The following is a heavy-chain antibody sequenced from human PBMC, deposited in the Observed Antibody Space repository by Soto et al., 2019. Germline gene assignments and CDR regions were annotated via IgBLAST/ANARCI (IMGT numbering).Heavy chain of an antibody. CDR3: ARGQGVAVAGTRWFDP. J-gene: IGHJ5*02. CDR1: GGSFSGYY. CDR2: INHSGST. D-gene: IGHD6-19*01. V-gene: IGHV4-34*01. Sequence: SETLSLTCAVYGGSFSGYYWSWIRQPPGKGLEWIGEINHSGSTNYNPSLKSRVTISVDTSKNQFSLKLSSVTAADTAVYYCARGQGVAVAGTRWFDPWGQGTLVTVSS.